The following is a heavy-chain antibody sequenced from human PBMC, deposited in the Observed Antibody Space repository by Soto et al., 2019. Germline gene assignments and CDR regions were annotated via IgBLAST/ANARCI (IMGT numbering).Heavy chain of an antibody. J-gene: IGHJ5*02. CDR2: IIPIFGTA. Sequence: SVKVSCKASGGTFSSYAISWVRQAPGQGLEWMGGIIPIFGTANYAQKFQGRVTITADESTSTAYMELSSLRSEDTAVYYCARVDLGYCSGGSCSPGVWFGPWGQRTMVPVSS. CDR1: GGTFSSYA. CDR3: ARVDLGYCSGGSCSPGVWFGP. D-gene: IGHD2-15*01. V-gene: IGHV1-69*13.